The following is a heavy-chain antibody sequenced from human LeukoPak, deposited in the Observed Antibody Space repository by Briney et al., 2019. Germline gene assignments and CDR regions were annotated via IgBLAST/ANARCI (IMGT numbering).Heavy chain of an antibody. CDR3: ARDLRSGTGGLDY. Sequence: SETLSLTCTVSGGSISSGDNYWTWIRQPPGKGLEWIGYIYYSGSTYYNPSLKSRLILSVDTSKNQFSLQLSSVTAADTAVYYCARDLRSGTGGLDYWGQRTLVTVSS. CDR2: IYYSGST. J-gene: IGHJ4*02. CDR1: GGSISSGDNY. V-gene: IGHV4-30-4*01. D-gene: IGHD1-26*01.